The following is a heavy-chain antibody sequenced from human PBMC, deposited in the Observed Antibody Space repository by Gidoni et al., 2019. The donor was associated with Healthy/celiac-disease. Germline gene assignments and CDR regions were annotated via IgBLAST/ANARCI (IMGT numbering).Heavy chain of an antibody. V-gene: IGHV4-34*01. J-gene: IGHJ6*02. CDR1: GGSVSGDY. CDR3: ARGSYYGSGSYGPFLYYYGMDV. Sequence: QVQLQQWGAGLWKPSETLSLTCAVEGGSVSGDYWSWIRQPPGKGLEWIGEINHSGSTNYNPSLKSRVTISVDTSKNQFSLKLSSVTAADTAVYYCARGSYYGSGSYGPFLYYYGMDVWGQGTTVTVSS. CDR2: INHSGST. D-gene: IGHD3-10*01.